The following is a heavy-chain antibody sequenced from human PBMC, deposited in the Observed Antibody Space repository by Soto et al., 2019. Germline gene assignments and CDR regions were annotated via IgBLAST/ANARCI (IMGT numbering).Heavy chain of an antibody. V-gene: IGHV3-23*01. CDR1: GFTFSSYA. D-gene: IGHD5-12*01. J-gene: IGHJ4*02. CDR2: ISGSGGST. Sequence: GGSLRLSCAASGFTFSSYAMSWVRQAPGMGLEWVSVISGSGGSTYYADSVKGRFTIPRDNSKNTLYLQMNGLGAEDTAVYYCAKARGNSGDDLDYWGQGTLVTVSS. CDR3: AKARGNSGDDLDY.